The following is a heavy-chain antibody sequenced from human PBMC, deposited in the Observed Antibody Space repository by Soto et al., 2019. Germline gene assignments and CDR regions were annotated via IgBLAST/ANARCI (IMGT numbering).Heavy chain of an antibody. V-gene: IGHV3-21*01. Sequence: EVQLVESGGGLVKPGGSLRLSCAASEFTFSSYSMNWVRQAPGKGLEWVSSISSSSSYIYYADSVKGRFTISRDNAKNSMYLQMNSLRAEDTAVYYCARVGGQLVPGFDYWGQGTLVTVSS. J-gene: IGHJ4*02. CDR1: EFTFSSYS. CDR2: ISSSSSYI. CDR3: ARVGGQLVPGFDY. D-gene: IGHD6-6*01.